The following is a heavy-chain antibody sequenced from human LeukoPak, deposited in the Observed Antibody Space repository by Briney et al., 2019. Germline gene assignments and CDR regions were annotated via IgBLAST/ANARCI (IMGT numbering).Heavy chain of an antibody. CDR2: IRWNSGSI. CDR1: GFTFDDYA. CDR3: AKEIIVGATTAFDY. J-gene: IGHJ4*02. Sequence: GRSLRLSCAASGFTFDDYAMHWVRQAPGKGLEWVSGIRWNSGSIGYADSVKGRFTISRDNAKSSLYLQMNSLRAEDTALYYCAKEIIVGATTAFDYWGQGTLVTVSS. V-gene: IGHV3-9*01. D-gene: IGHD1-26*01.